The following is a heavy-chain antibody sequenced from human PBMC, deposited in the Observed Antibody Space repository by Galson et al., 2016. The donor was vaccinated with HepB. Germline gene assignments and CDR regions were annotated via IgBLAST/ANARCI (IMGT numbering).Heavy chain of an antibody. CDR3: ARGNRPPRSNYYGYNWFDP. J-gene: IGHJ5*02. V-gene: IGHV4-39*07. D-gene: IGHD4-11*01. CDR1: GGSISSGNYY. Sequence: ETLSLTCTVSGGSISSGNYYWSWIRQAPEKGLEWVGEINHGGSTNYNPSLKSRVIISIDTSKNQFSLKLSSVTAADTAVYYCARGNRPPRSNYYGYNWFDPWGQGTLVTVSS. CDR2: INHGGST.